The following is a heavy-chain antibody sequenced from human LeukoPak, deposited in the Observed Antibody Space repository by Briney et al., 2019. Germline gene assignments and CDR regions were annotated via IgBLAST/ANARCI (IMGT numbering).Heavy chain of an antibody. J-gene: IGHJ4*02. V-gene: IGHV3-7*03. Sequence: QPGGSLRLSCAASGFTFSAYWMSWVRQAPGKGLEWVANIKQDGSDKYYVDSVKGRFTISRDNAKNPLYLQMNSLRAEDTAVYYCARKTVVGSYFNYWGQGTPVTVSS. D-gene: IGHD4-23*01. CDR1: GFTFSAYW. CDR3: ARKTVVGSYFNY. CDR2: IKQDGSDK.